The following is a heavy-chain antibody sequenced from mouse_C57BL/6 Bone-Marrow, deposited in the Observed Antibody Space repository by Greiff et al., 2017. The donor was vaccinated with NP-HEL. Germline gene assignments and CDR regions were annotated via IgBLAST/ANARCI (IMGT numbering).Heavy chain of an antibody. CDR1: GFTFSDYG. V-gene: IGHV5-15*01. CDR2: ISNLAYSI. Sequence: EVKLVESGGGLVQPGGSLKLSCAASGFTFSDYGMAWVRQAPRKGPEWVAFISNLAYSIYYADTVTGRFTISGENAKNTLYLEMSSLRSEDTAMYDCARHGQLGRRGFAYWGQGTLVTVSA. D-gene: IGHD4-1*02. CDR3: ARHGQLGRRGFAY. J-gene: IGHJ3*01.